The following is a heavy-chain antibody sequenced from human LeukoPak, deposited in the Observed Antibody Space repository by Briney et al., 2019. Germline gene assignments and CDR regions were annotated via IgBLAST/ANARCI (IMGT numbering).Heavy chain of an antibody. CDR3: ARQRKTYYYGSGSYTSNWFDP. Sequence: GESLKISCKGSGYSFTSYWIGWVRQMPGKGLEWMGIIYPGDSDTRYSPSFQGQVTISADKSISTAYLQRSSLKASDTAMYYCARQRKTYYYGSGSYTSNWFDPWGLGTLVTVSS. CDR1: GYSFTSYW. V-gene: IGHV5-51*01. J-gene: IGHJ5*02. CDR2: IYPGDSDT. D-gene: IGHD3-10*01.